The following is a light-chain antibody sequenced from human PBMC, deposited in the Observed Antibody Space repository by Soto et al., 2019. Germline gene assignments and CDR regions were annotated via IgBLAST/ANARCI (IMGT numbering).Light chain of an antibody. CDR1: ESVSTN. CDR3: QQYGSSPRT. CDR2: GAS. V-gene: IGKV3-20*01. J-gene: IGKJ1*01. Sequence: EIEMTQSPATLSLAPGERVTLSCRASESVSTNLAWYQQKPGQAPRLLMYGASSRATGIPERFSGSGSGTDFTLTISRLEPEDFAVYYCQQYGSSPRTFGQGTKVDI.